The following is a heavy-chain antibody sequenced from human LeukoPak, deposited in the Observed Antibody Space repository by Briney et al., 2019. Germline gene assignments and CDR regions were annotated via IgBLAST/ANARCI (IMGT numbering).Heavy chain of an antibody. CDR2: MNPNSGNT. J-gene: IGHJ4*02. CDR3: ARASGSGSVSSPYYFDY. V-gene: IGHV1-8*03. CDR1: GYTFTSYD. D-gene: IGHD3-10*01. Sequence: GASVKVSCKASGYTFTSYDINWVRQATGQGLEWMGWMNPNSGNTGYAQKFQGRITITRNTSISTAYMELSSLRSDDTAVYYCARASGSGSVSSPYYFDYWGQGTLVTVSS.